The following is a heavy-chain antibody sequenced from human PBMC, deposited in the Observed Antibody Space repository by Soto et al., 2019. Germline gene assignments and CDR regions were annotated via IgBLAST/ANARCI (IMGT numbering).Heavy chain of an antibody. V-gene: IGHV1-69*06. CDR3: ARVSWQQLRSGFDY. Sequence: SVKVSCKASGGTFSSYAISWVRQAPGQGLEWMGGIIPIFGTANYAQKFQGRVTITADKSTSTAYMELSSLRSEDTAVYYCARVSWQQLRSGFDYWGQGTLVTVYS. CDR2: IIPIFGTA. J-gene: IGHJ4*02. D-gene: IGHD6-13*01. CDR1: GGTFSSYA.